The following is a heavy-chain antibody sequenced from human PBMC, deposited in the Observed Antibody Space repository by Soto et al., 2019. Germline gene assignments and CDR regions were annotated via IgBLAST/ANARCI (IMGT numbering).Heavy chain of an antibody. V-gene: IGHV4-34*01. CDR2: INHSGST. D-gene: IGHD3-10*01. CDR3: ARDYYGSGSYDNYYYYGMDV. Sequence: SETLSLTCAVYGGSFSGYYWSWIRQPPGKGLEWIGEINHSGSTNYNPSLKSRVTMSVDTSKNQFSLNLSSVTAADTAVYYCARDYYGSGSYDNYYYYGMDVWGQGTTVTVSS. J-gene: IGHJ6*02. CDR1: GGSFSGYY.